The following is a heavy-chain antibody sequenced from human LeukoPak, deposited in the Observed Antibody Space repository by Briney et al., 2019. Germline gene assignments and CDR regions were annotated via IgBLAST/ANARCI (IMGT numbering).Heavy chain of an antibody. J-gene: IGHJ4*02. Sequence: SVKVSCKASGGTFSSYAISWVRQAPGQGLEWMGGIIPIFGTANYAQKFQGRVTIATDESTSTAYMELSSLRSEDTAVYYCARSLRYFDWLLYDYWGQGTLVTVSS. CDR3: ARSLRYFDWLLYDY. CDR1: GGTFSSYA. CDR2: IIPIFGTA. V-gene: IGHV1-69*05. D-gene: IGHD3-9*01.